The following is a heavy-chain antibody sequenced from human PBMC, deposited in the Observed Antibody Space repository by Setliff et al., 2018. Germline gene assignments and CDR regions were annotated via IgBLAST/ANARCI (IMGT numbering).Heavy chain of an antibody. CDR3: AKELSMAYGND. J-gene: IGHJ4*02. D-gene: IGHD1-1*01. V-gene: IGHV3-23*01. CDR2: ITGSGGGT. Sequence: GGSLRLSCTASRFTFGVYVMAWVRQAPGKGLEWVSSITGSGGGTYYADSVKGRFIVSRDNSKNTLYLQMNSLRVDDTAIYYCAKELSMAYGNDWGLGTLVTVSS. CDR1: RFTFGVYV.